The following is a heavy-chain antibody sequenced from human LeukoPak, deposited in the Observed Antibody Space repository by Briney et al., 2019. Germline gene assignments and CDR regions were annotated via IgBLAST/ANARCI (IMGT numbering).Heavy chain of an antibody. J-gene: IGHJ4*02. CDR2: IYSAGST. D-gene: IGHD2-15*01. V-gene: IGHV3-53*01. CDR1: GFTVNSHY. Sequence: GGSLRLSCAASGFTVNSHYMNWVRQAPGKGLEWVSIIYSAGSTYYADSVKGRFTISRDNSKNTLFLQMSSLRAEDTAVYYCARGGSAGYLFDWWGQGTLVSVSS. CDR3: ARGGSAGYLFDW.